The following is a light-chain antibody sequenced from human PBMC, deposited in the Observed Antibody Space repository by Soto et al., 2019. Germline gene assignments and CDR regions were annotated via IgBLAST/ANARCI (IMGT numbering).Light chain of an antibody. CDR3: SSYTSSSTVV. Sequence: QPASVSGSPGQSITISCTGTSSDVGGYNYVSWYQQHTGKAPKLMIYDVSNRPSGVSNRFSGSKSGNTASLTISGLQAEDEADYYCSSYTSSSTVVFGGGTKVTVL. CDR1: SSDVGGYNY. J-gene: IGLJ2*01. CDR2: DVS. V-gene: IGLV2-14*01.